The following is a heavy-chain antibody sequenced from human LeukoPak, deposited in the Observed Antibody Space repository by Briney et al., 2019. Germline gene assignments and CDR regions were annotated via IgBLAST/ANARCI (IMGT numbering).Heavy chain of an antibody. V-gene: IGHV1-2*06. CDR2: INPNSGGT. CDR1: GYTFTVYY. Sequence: GASVKVSCKASGYTFTVYYMHWVRQAPGQGLGWMGRINPNSGGTNYAKKFQGRVTMTRDTSISTAYMELSRLRSDDTAVYYCARESDDYGCDWGQGTLVTVSS. CDR3: ARESDDYGCD. J-gene: IGHJ4*02. D-gene: IGHD4-17*01.